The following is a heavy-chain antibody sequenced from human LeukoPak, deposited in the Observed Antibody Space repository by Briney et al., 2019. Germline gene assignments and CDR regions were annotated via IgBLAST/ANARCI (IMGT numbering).Heavy chain of an antibody. D-gene: IGHD3-22*01. CDR1: GYTFTSYG. Sequence: GASVKVSCKASGYTFTSYGISWVRQAPGQGLEWMGWISAYNGNTNYAQKLQGRVTMTTDTSTSTAYMELRSLRSDDTAVYYCAREKRDSSGYYYTDDAFDIWGQGTMVTVSS. CDR3: AREKRDSSGYYYTDDAFDI. CDR2: ISAYNGNT. J-gene: IGHJ3*02. V-gene: IGHV1-18*01.